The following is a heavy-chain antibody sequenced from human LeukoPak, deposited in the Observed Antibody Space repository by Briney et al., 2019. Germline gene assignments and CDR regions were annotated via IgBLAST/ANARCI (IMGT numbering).Heavy chain of an antibody. Sequence: PGGSLRLSCAASGFTFSSYSMNWVRQAPGKGLEWVSSISSSSSYIYYADSVKGRFTISRDNAKNSLYLQMNSLRAEDTAVYYYAGDCSSTSCYDGWGQGTLVTVSS. J-gene: IGHJ4*02. D-gene: IGHD2-2*01. V-gene: IGHV3-21*01. CDR3: AGDCSSTSCYDG. CDR1: GFTFSSYS. CDR2: ISSSSSYI.